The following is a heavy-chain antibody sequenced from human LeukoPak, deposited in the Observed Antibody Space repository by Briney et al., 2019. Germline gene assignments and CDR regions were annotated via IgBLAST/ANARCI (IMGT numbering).Heavy chain of an antibody. Sequence: GGSLKLSCAPSGFTFSGSVMYWVRQASGEGREWVCLIRSKANIYATVYAASVKGRFTTSRDDSNNTAYLQMNSVKTEDTAVVYCSTLVGGTTSGLHYWGQGTMVTVSS. D-gene: IGHD1-26*01. CDR3: STLVGGTTSGLHY. J-gene: IGHJ4*02. V-gene: IGHV3-73*01. CDR2: IRSKANIYAT. CDR1: GFTFSGSV.